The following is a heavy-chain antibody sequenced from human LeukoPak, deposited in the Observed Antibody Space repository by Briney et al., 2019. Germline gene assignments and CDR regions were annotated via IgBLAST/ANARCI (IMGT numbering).Heavy chain of an antibody. Sequence: GGSLRLSCAASGFIFNTYSLNWVRQAPGKGLEWLSYISKTSNTIYYADSVQGRFTISRDNAENSLYLQMNSLRAEDTAVYYCAELGITMIGGVWGKGTTVTISS. CDR2: ISKTSNTI. D-gene: IGHD3-10*02. J-gene: IGHJ6*04. V-gene: IGHV3-48*01. CDR3: AELGITMIGGV. CDR1: GFIFNTYS.